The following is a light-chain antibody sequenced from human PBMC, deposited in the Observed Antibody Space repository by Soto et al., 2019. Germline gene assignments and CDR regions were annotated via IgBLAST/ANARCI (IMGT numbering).Light chain of an antibody. Sequence: DIQMTQSPSSVSASVGDRVTITCRASQDINVWLAWYQQKPGKAPKLLIYDGSTLESGVPSRFSGSGSGTGFILTISSLQPDDFASFYCQEYSNGWRFGQGTKV. CDR1: QDINVW. CDR3: QEYSNGWR. CDR2: DGS. V-gene: IGKV1-5*01. J-gene: IGKJ1*01.